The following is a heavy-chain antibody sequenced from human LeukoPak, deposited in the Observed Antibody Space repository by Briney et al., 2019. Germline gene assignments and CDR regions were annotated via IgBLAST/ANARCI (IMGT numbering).Heavy chain of an antibody. D-gene: IGHD4-23*01. Sequence: ATVKVSCKASGYTFTSYGISWVRQAPGQGLEWMGWISAYNGNTNYAQKLQGRVTMTTDTSTSTAYMELRSLRSDDTAVYYCARVDYGGSGLRYFDLWGRGTLVTVSS. CDR2: ISAYNGNT. J-gene: IGHJ2*01. CDR1: GYTFTSYG. CDR3: ARVDYGGSGLRYFDL. V-gene: IGHV1-18*01.